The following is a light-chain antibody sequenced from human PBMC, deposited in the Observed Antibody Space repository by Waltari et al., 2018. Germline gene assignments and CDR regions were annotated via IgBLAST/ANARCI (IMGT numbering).Light chain of an antibody. Sequence: QPVVTQEPSLSVSPGGTVTLTCPLRSGSLSTTSYSTWYQQTPGQAPRTLVYKANARSSGVPDRFSGSILGNTAALTITGAQADDESDYYCALYMGSGIWVFGGGTRLTVL. CDR2: KAN. J-gene: IGLJ3*02. CDR3: ALYMGSGIWV. CDR1: SGSLSTTSY. V-gene: IGLV8-61*01.